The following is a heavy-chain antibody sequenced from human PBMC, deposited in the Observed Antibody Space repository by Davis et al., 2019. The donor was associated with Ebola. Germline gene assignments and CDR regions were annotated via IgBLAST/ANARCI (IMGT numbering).Heavy chain of an antibody. D-gene: IGHD2-8*01. CDR1: GFTFDDYA. CDR2: ISVTGADI. J-gene: IGHJ4*02. Sequence: GESLKISCAASGFTFDDYAMSWVRQAPGGGLEWVAGISVTGADIKYADSVRGRFSISRDDSKNTLYLQMDSLRAEDTAVFYCAEGGTNNFLGANWGQGTLVTVSS. CDR3: AEGGTNNFLGAN. V-gene: IGHV3-23*01.